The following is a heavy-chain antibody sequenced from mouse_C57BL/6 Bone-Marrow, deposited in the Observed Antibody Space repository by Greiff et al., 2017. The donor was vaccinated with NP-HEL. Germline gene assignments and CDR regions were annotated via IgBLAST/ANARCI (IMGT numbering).Heavy chain of an antibody. CDR3: ARDRAITTVVSYFDV. CDR2: ISDGGSYT. CDR1: GFTFSSYA. V-gene: IGHV5-4*01. D-gene: IGHD1-1*01. J-gene: IGHJ1*03. Sequence: EVMLVESGGCLVKPGGSLKLSCAASGFTFSSYAMSWVRQTPEKRLEWVATISDGGSYTYYPDNVKGRFTISRDNAKNNLYLQMSHLKSEDTAMYYCARDRAITTVVSYFDVWGTGTTVTVSS.